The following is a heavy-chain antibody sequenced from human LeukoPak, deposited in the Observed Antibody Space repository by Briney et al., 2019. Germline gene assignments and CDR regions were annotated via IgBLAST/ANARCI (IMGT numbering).Heavy chain of an antibody. CDR1: GYSISSGYY. CDR3: ARLYFLYYEWNGYSDY. CDR2: IYHSGST. V-gene: IGHV4-38-2*01. Sequence: SETLSLTCAVSGYSISSGYYWGWIRQPPGKGLEWIGSIYHSGSTYYNPSLKSRVTISVDTSKNQFYLKLSSVTAADTAVYDCARLYFLYYEWNGYSDYWGQGTLVTVSS. D-gene: IGHD3-3*01. J-gene: IGHJ4*02.